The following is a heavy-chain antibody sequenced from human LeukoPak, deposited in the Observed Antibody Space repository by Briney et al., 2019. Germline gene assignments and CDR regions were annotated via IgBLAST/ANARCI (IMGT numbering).Heavy chain of an antibody. CDR2: ISSGSSYT. J-gene: IGHJ6*02. V-gene: IGHV3-11*06. Sequence: GGSLRLSCAASGFTFSDYYMSWRRQAPGKGLEWVSYISSGSSYTNYADSVKGRFTISRDNAKNSLYLQMNSQRAEDTAVYFCERARGHISGYQVGADVDVCGQRTTVTVSS. D-gene: IGHD1-26*01. CDR3: ERARGHISGYQVGADVDV. CDR1: GFTFSDYY.